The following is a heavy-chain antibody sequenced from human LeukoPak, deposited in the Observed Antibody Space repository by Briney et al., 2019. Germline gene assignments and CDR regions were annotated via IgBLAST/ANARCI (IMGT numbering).Heavy chain of an antibody. Sequence: SETLSLTCTVSGGSISSSSYYWSWIRQPAGKGLEWIGRIYTNGSTNYNPSLKSRVTMSVDTSKNQFSLKLSSVTAADTAVYYCARDRGSSSGIDYWGQGTLVTVSS. CDR3: ARDRGSSSGIDY. D-gene: IGHD6-6*01. J-gene: IGHJ4*02. CDR2: IYTNGST. CDR1: GGSISSSSYY. V-gene: IGHV4-61*02.